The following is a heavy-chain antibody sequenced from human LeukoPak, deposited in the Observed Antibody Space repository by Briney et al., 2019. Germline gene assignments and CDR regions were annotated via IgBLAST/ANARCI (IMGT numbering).Heavy chain of an antibody. V-gene: IGHV4-59*01. CDR2: IYYSGST. Sequence: SQTLSLTCTVSGGSISSYYWSWIRQPPGKGLEWIGYIYYSGSTNYNPSLKSRVTISVDTSKNQFSLKLSSVTAADTAVYYCARGPHSSGYYSYDYWGQGTLVTVSS. CDR1: GGSISSYY. J-gene: IGHJ4*02. CDR3: ARGPHSSGYYSYDY. D-gene: IGHD3-22*01.